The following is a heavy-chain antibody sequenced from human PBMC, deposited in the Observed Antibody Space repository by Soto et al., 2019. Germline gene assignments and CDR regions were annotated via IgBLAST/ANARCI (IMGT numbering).Heavy chain of an antibody. J-gene: IGHJ4*02. CDR2: IWYDGSNK. CDR1: GFTFSSYG. CDR3: ARDTSSGWLIDY. V-gene: IGHV3-33*01. Sequence: QVQLVESGGGVVQPGRSLRLSCAASGFTFSSYGMHWVRQAPGKGLEWVAVIWYDGSNKYYADSVKGRFTSSRDNSKNTLYLQMNSLRAEDTAVYYCARDTSSGWLIDYWGQGTLVTVSS. D-gene: IGHD6-19*01.